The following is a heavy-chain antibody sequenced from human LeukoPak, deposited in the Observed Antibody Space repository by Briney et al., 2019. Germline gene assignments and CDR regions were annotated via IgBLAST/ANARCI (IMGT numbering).Heavy chain of an antibody. Sequence: GGSLRLSCAASGFTFSSYGMHWVRQAPGKGLEWVAFIRYDGSNKYYADSVKGRFSISRDNSKNTLYLQMNSLRAEDTAVYYCAKVGGENYQPTIDYWGQGTLVTVSS. J-gene: IGHJ4*02. CDR3: AKVGGENYQPTIDY. V-gene: IGHV3-30*02. CDR1: GFTFSSYG. D-gene: IGHD2-2*01. CDR2: IRYDGSNK.